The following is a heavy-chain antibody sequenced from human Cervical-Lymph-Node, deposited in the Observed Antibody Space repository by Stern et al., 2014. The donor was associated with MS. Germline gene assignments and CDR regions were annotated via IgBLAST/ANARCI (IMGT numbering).Heavy chain of an antibody. Sequence: QVQLVQSGGGVVQPGISLRLSCAASGFTFSNYGMHWVRQAPGKGLEWVAVISYDGSNKYYADSVKGRFTISRDNSKNTLYVQMDSLRAEDTAVYYCAKDFTQRQLDQGYHFDYWGQGILVTVSS. CDR3: AKDFTQRQLDQGYHFDY. D-gene: IGHD6-13*01. V-gene: IGHV3-30*18. CDR2: ISYDGSNK. CDR1: GFTFSNYG. J-gene: IGHJ4*02.